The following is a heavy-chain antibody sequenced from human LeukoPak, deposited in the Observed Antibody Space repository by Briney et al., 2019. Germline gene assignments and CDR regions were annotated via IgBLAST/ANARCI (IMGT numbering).Heavy chain of an antibody. CDR1: GGSISSGDYY. J-gene: IGHJ3*02. Sequence: PSETLSLTCTVSGGSISSGDYYWSWIRQPPGKGLEWIGYIYYSGSTYYNPSLKSRVTISVDTSKNQFSLKLSSVTAADTAVYYCASYSSRPPRTIDAFDIWGQGTMVTVSS. V-gene: IGHV4-30-4*01. CDR2: IYYSGST. CDR3: ASYSSRPPRTIDAFDI. D-gene: IGHD6-13*01.